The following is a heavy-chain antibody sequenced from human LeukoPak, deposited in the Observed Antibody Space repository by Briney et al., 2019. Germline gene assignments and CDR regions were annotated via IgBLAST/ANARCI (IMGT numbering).Heavy chain of an antibody. V-gene: IGHV3-7*01. CDR2: IKQDGSEK. Sequence: GGSLRLSCAASGFTFSSYWMSWVRQAPGKGREWVANIKQDGSEKYYVDSVKGRFTISRDNAKNSLYLQMNSPRVEDTAVYYCARGDYYDSSCFDYWGQGTLVTVSS. CDR3: ARGDYYDSSCFDY. CDR1: GFTFSSYW. J-gene: IGHJ4*02. D-gene: IGHD3-22*01.